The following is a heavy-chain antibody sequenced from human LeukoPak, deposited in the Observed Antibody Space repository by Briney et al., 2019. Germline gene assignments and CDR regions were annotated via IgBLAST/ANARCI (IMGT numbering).Heavy chain of an antibody. J-gene: IGHJ4*02. Sequence: GGSLRLSCAASGFTFSSYEMNWVRQAPGKGLGWVSYISSSGSTIYYADSVKGRFTISRDNAKNSLYLQMNSLRAEDTAVYYCARDPSDCSSTSCYGNYWGQGTLVTVSS. D-gene: IGHD2-2*01. V-gene: IGHV3-48*03. CDR1: GFTFSSYE. CDR3: ARDPSDCSSTSCYGNY. CDR2: ISSSGSTI.